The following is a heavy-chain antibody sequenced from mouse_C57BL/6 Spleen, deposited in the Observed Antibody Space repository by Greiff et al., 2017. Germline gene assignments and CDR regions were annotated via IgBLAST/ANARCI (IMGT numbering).Heavy chain of an antibody. Sequence: EVKLVESGGGLVKPGGSLKLSCAASGFTFSSYSMSWVRQTPEKRLEWVATISGGGGNTYSPDSVKGRFTITRDNAKNTRYLQMSSLRSEDTALYYCARHESFDYWGQGTTLTVSS. CDR3: ARHESFDY. J-gene: IGHJ2*01. D-gene: IGHD1-3*01. CDR1: GFTFSSYS. V-gene: IGHV5-9*01. CDR2: ISGGGGNT.